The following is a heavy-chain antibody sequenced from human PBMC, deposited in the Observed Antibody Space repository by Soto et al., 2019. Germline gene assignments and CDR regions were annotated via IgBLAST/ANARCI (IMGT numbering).Heavy chain of an antibody. CDR3: ARNPSPPGRYYYGSGSYSSPATEFDY. D-gene: IGHD3-10*01. J-gene: IGHJ4*02. CDR2: INPSGGST. V-gene: IGHV1-46*01. Sequence: ASVKVSCKASGYTFTSYYMHWVRQAPGQGLEWMGIINPSGGSTSHAQKFQGRVTMTRDTSTSTVYMELSSLRSEDTAVYYCARNPSPPGRYYYGSGSYSSPATEFDYWGQGTLVTVSS. CDR1: GYTFTSYY.